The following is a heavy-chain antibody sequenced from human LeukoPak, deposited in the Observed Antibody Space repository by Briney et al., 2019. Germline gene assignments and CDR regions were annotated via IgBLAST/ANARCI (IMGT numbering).Heavy chain of an antibody. CDR2: ISAYTGRT. D-gene: IGHD2-21*02. V-gene: IGHV3-23*01. CDR1: GFTFIHYA. CDR3: AELLGGDAKVDAFDV. Sequence: GGSLRLSCAASGFTFIHYAMTWVRQVPGKGMDWVSSISAYTGRTYYTDSVKGRFTISRDNSNNTLYLQMNSLRAEDTALYYCAELLGGDAKVDAFDVWGQGTRVTVSS. J-gene: IGHJ3*01.